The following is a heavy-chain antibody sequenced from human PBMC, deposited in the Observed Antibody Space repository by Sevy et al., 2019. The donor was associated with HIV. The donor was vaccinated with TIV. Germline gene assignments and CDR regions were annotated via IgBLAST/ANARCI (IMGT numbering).Heavy chain of an antibody. V-gene: IGHV3-21*01. CDR1: GFTFSSYS. D-gene: IGHD6-19*01. CDR2: ISSSSSYI. CDR3: ARASIDSSGWHFDY. Sequence: EGSLRLSCAASGFTFSSYSMNWVRQAPGKGLEWVSSISSSSSYIYYADSVKGRFTISRDNAKNSLYLQMNSLRAEDTAVYYCARASIDSSGWHFDYWGQGTLVTVSS. J-gene: IGHJ4*02.